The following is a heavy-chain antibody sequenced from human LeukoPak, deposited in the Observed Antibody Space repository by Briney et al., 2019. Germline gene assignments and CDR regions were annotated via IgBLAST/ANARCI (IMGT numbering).Heavy chain of an antibody. Sequence: ASVKVSCKVSGYTLTELSMHWVRQGPGKGLEWMGGFDPEDAETIYAQKFQGRVTLTEDTSTDTAYMELSSLRSEDTAVYYCAIEGSKSRYFDWLQTWGQGTLVTDSS. CDR3: AIEGSKSRYFDWLQT. V-gene: IGHV1-24*01. CDR2: FDPEDAET. D-gene: IGHD3-9*01. CDR1: GYTLTELS. J-gene: IGHJ5*02.